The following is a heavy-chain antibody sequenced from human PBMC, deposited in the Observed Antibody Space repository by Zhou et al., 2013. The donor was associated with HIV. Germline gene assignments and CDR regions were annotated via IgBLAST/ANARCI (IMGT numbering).Heavy chain of an antibody. J-gene: IGHJ4*02. D-gene: IGHD3-9*01. Sequence: QVHLVQSGAEVKEPGASVKVSCKTEYSFSVYYMHWVRQAPGQGLEWMGWILPNTDATNYAQKLQGRVTMTTDTSTSTAYMELRSLRSDDTAVYYCARDSWLFESSALFDYWGQGTLVTVSS. CDR3: ARDSWLFESSALFDY. CDR1: EYSFSVYY. CDR2: ILPNTDAT. V-gene: IGHV1-2*02.